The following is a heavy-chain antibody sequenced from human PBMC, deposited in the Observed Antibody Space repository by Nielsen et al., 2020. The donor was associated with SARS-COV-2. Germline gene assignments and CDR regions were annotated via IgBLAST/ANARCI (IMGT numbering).Heavy chain of an antibody. CDR1: GFAFSDST. D-gene: IGHD6-13*01. CDR2: IRTKANNYAT. J-gene: IGHJ3*02. V-gene: IGHV3-73*01. CDR3: TRVNPISGSWFDAFDI. Sequence: GGSLRLSCAASGFAFSDSTMHWVRQASGKGLEWVSRIRTKANNYATVYAASVKGRFTISRDDSKNTAFLQMNSLKIEDTAVYFCTRVNPISGSWFDAFDIWGQGTMVTVSS.